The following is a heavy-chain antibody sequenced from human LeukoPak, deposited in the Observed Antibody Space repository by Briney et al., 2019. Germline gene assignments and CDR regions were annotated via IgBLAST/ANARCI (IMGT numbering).Heavy chain of an antibody. D-gene: IGHD5-18*01. V-gene: IGHV4-39*07. CDR1: GGSISTSRYY. Sequence: SETLSLTCTVSGGSISTSRYYWGWIRQPPGKGLEWIGSMHYSGSTYYNPSLKSRVTMSVDASKNQFSLNLNSVTAADTAVYFCARGSYSYGNAFDYWGQGTLVTVS. J-gene: IGHJ4*02. CDR2: MHYSGST. CDR3: ARGSYSYGNAFDY.